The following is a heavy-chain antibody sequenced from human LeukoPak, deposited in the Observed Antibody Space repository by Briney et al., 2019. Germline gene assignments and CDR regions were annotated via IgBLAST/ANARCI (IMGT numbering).Heavy chain of an antibody. J-gene: IGHJ4*02. V-gene: IGHV3-30*02. Sequence: GGSLRLSCAASGFTVSSNYMSWVRQAPGKGLEWVAFIRYDGSNKYYADSVKGRFTISRDNAKNSLYLQMNSLRAEDTAVYYCARAVLAYYYDSSGYRDYWGQGTLVTVSS. CDR2: IRYDGSNK. CDR3: ARAVLAYYYDSSGYRDY. D-gene: IGHD3-22*01. CDR1: GFTVSSNY.